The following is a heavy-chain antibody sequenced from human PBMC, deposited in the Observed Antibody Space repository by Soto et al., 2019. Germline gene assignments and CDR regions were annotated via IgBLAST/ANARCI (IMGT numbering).Heavy chain of an antibody. J-gene: IGHJ4*02. V-gene: IGHV3-30*18. CDR1: GFTFSSYG. Sequence: GGSLRLSCAASGFTFSSYGMHWVRQAPGKGLEWVAVISYDGSNKYYADSVKGRFTISRDNSKNTLYLQMNSLRAEDTAVYYFSKDQDYVWGTLSYWGQGSLVPVSS. CDR2: ISYDGSNK. D-gene: IGHD3-16*01. CDR3: SKDQDYVWGTLSY.